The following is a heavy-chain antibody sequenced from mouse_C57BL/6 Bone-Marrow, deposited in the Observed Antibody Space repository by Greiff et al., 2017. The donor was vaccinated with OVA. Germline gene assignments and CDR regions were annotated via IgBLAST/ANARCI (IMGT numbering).Heavy chain of an antibody. CDR1: GFTFTDYY. CDR2: IRNKANGYTT. CDR3: ARYSYSNYSYYAMDY. V-gene: IGHV7-3*01. Sequence: EVKLVESGGGLVQPGGSLSLSCAASGFTFTDYYMSWVRQPPGKALEWLGFIRNKANGYTTEYSASVKGRFTISRENSQSILYLQMNALRAEDSATYDCARYSYSNYSYYAMDYWGQGTSVTVSS. D-gene: IGHD2-5*01. J-gene: IGHJ4*01.